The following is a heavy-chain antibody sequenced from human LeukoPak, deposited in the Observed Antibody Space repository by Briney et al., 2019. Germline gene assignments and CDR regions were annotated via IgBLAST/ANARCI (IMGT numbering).Heavy chain of an antibody. D-gene: IGHD3-10*01. V-gene: IGHV3-21*04. CDR1: GFTFSSYS. J-gene: IGHJ3*02. CDR3: AKVSYTMVRGVKGAFDI. Sequence: GGSLRLSCAASGFTFSSYSMNWVRQAPGKGLEWVSSVSSSSSYIYYADSVKGRFTISRDNSKNTLYLQMNSLRAEDTAVYYCAKVSYTMVRGVKGAFDIWDQGTMVTVSS. CDR2: VSSSSSYI.